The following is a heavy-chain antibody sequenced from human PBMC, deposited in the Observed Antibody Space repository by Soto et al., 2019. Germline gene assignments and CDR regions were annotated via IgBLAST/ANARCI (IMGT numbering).Heavy chain of an antibody. V-gene: IGHV1-18*01. J-gene: IGHJ6*02. D-gene: IGHD1-1*01. CDR2: ISTYNGKT. CDR3: ARETWNTDYYYSYGMDV. Sequence: GASVKVSCTASGYTFNIYGIGWVRQAPGLGLEWMGWISTYNGKTNYAQKFQGRVTMTTDTSTTTANMELRSLRSDDTAVYYCARETWNTDYYYSYGMDVWGQGRKVTV. CDR1: GYTFNIYG.